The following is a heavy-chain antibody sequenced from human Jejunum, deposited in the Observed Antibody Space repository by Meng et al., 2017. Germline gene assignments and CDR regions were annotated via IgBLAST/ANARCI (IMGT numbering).Heavy chain of an antibody. J-gene: IGHJ6*02. CDR1: GGSLGTYY. CDR3: ARHTGYSSEDYYYYGLDV. D-gene: IGHD6-19*01. CDR2: VYYSGST. V-gene: IGHV4-59*01. Sequence: SETLSLTCSLSGGSLGTYYWNWIRQSPGGGLEWIGYVYYSGSTKYNPSLKSRVTMSVDTSKNQFELNLRYVTAADTAVYFCARHTGYSSEDYYYYGLDVWGQGTTVTVSS.